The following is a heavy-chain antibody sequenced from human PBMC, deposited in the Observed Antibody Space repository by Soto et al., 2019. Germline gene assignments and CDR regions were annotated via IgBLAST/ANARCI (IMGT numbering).Heavy chain of an antibody. CDR1: GFTFSTYA. CDR2: VSASGLNT. V-gene: IGHV3-23*01. J-gene: IGHJ6*02. Sequence: GGSLRLSCAASGFTFSTYAMAWVRQAPGKGLEWVSGVSASGLNTDYADPVKGRFTISRDNAKNSLYLQMNSLRDEDTAVYYCARAILTGYSLYYYYGMDVWGQGTTVTVSS. CDR3: ARAILTGYSLYYYYGMDV. D-gene: IGHD3-9*01.